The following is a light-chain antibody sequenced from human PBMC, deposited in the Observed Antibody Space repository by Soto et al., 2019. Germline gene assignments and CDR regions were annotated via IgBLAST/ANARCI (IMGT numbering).Light chain of an antibody. Sequence: ESVLTQSPATVSLSPGERATLSCRASPSVTNFLAWYQQKPGQAPRLLIYGAFNRATGIPARFSGSGSGTDFTLTISSLEPEDSAIYYCQQRNIWPPVTFGQGTRLEIK. V-gene: IGKV3-11*01. CDR2: GAF. CDR1: PSVTNF. CDR3: QQRNIWPPVT. J-gene: IGKJ5*01.